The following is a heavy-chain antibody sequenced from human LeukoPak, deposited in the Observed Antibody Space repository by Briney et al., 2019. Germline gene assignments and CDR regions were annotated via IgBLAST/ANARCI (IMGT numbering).Heavy chain of an antibody. J-gene: IGHJ4*02. Sequence: SGTLSLTCDVSGDSISGANWWTGVRQPPGKGLEWIGEIYHSGSANYNPSLKSRVTISVDKSKNRFSLKLTSVTAADAAVYYCARLWGTFESWGQGTLVTVSS. CDR2: IYHSGSA. CDR3: ARLWGTFES. V-gene: IGHV4-4*02. CDR1: GDSISGANW. D-gene: IGHD7-27*01.